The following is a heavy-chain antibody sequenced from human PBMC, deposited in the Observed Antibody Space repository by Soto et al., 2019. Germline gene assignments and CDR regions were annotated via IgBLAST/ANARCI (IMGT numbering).Heavy chain of an antibody. V-gene: IGHV4-59*08. CDR1: GGSISSYY. CDR2: TYYTGNT. Sequence: QVQLQESGPGLVKPSETLSLTCTVSGGSISSYYWSWIRQPPGQGLEWIGYTYYTGNTDYNPSLKSRVTISVDTSKNQFSLKLSSVTAADTAVYYCARGGPLWERGYYFDYWGQGTLVTVSS. CDR3: ARGGPLWERGYYFDY. D-gene: IGHD1-26*01. J-gene: IGHJ4*02.